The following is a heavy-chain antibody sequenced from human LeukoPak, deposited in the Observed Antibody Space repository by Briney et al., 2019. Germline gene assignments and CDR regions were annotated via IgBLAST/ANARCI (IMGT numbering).Heavy chain of an antibody. J-gene: IGHJ4*02. Sequence: SETLSLTCTVSGGSISGYCWSWIRQPAGKGLEWIGRIYTSGSTNYNPSLKSRVTISVDTSKNQFSLKLSSVTAADTAVYYCARAPLKYSSSTYYFDYWGQGTLVTVSS. CDR3: ARAPLKYSSSTYYFDY. CDR1: GGSISGYC. V-gene: IGHV4-4*07. D-gene: IGHD6-6*01. CDR2: IYTSGST.